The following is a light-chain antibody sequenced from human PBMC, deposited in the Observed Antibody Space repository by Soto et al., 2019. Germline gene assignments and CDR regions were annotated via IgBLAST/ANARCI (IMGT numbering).Light chain of an antibody. CDR2: DAS. J-gene: IGKJ4*01. CDR1: QSVNSN. CDR3: QQYNFWPPLT. V-gene: IGKV3-15*01. Sequence: EIVMTQSPATLSVSPGERATLSCRASQSVNSNLAWYRQKPGQAPRLLISDASTRATGVPARFSGSGSGTEFTLTIFSLQSEDSGIYYCQQYNFWPPLTFGGGTKVEIK.